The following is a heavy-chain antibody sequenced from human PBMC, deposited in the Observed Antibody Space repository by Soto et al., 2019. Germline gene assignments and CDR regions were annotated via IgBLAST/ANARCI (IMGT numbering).Heavy chain of an antibody. D-gene: IGHD6-19*01. J-gene: IGHJ4*02. CDR2: ISGSGGST. CDR3: AKDQRYSSGFFDY. V-gene: IGHV3-23*01. Sequence: VRLSCAASGFTFSSYAMSWVRQAPGKGLEWVSAISGSGGSTYYADSVKGRFTISRDNSKNQLYLQMNSLRAEDTAVYYCAKDQRYSSGFFDYWGRGTLVTVSS. CDR1: GFTFSSYA.